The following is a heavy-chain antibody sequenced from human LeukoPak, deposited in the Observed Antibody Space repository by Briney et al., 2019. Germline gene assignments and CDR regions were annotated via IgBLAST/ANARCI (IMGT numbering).Heavy chain of an antibody. CDR3: ARLVGASWFDS. V-gene: IGHV6-1*01. J-gene: IGHJ5*01. D-gene: IGHD1-26*01. Sequence: SQTLSLTCAISGDSVSTNSATWTWLRQSPSRGLEWLSRTYYRSKWYNDYAVSMKSRITINPDTSKNQSSLQLNSVTPEDTAVYYCARLVGASWFDSWGQGTLVTVSS. CDR2: TYYRSKWYN. CDR1: GDSVSTNSAT.